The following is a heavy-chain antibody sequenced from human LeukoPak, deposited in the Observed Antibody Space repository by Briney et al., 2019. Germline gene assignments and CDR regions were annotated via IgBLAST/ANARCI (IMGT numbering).Heavy chain of an antibody. CDR1: GFTVSSNY. D-gene: IGHD2-21*01. Sequence: GGSLRLSCAASGFTVSSNYMSWVRQAPGKGLEWVSVIYSGGSTYYADSVKGRFTISRDNSKNTLYLQMNSLRAEDTAVYYCARDGGEGVGRAGLDYWGQGTLVTVSS. J-gene: IGHJ4*02. CDR2: IYSGGST. CDR3: ARDGGEGVGRAGLDY. V-gene: IGHV3-53*01.